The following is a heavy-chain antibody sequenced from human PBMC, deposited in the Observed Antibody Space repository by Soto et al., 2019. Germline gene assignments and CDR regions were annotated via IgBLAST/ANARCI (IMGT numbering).Heavy chain of an antibody. V-gene: IGHV3-30-3*01. CDR2: IAYDGSNK. CDR3: ARDTQESNTAMIHGYFDY. Sequence: AGSLGLSCVAAGVTFRDYAMHWVRRIPGKGLEWVAVIAYDGSNKYYADSVKGRVTISRDNSKNTLYLQMNSLRAEDTAVYYCARDTQESNTAMIHGYFDYWGQGTLVTVSS. CDR1: GVTFRDYA. D-gene: IGHD5-18*01. J-gene: IGHJ4*02.